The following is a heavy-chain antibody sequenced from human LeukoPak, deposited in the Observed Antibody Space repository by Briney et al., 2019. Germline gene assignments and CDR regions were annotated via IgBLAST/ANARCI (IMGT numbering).Heavy chain of an antibody. V-gene: IGHV1-46*01. CDR3: ARDSPRVYYGSGSYYNALGY. CDR2: INPSGGST. CDR1: GYTFTSCY. J-gene: IGHJ4*02. D-gene: IGHD3-10*01. Sequence: ASVKVSCKASGYTFTSCYMHWVRQAPGQGLEWMGIINPSGGSTSYAQKFQGRVTMTRDTSTSTVYMELSSLRSEDTAVYYCARDSPRVYYGSGSYYNALGYWGQGTLVTVSS.